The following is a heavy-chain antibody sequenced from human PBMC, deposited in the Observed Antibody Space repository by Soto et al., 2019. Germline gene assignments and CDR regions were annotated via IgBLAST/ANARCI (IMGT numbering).Heavy chain of an antibody. D-gene: IGHD6-13*01. Sequence: QVQLVESGGGVVQPGRSLRLSCVASGFTFSSYAMHWVRQAPGKGLEWVAVISYDGSNKYYADYVKGQFTISRDNSKNTLYLQMNSLRAEDTSVYYCARAVSSSWGFDYWGQGTLVTVSS. CDR2: ISYDGSNK. CDR3: ARAVSSSWGFDY. CDR1: GFTFSSYA. V-gene: IGHV3-30*04. J-gene: IGHJ4*02.